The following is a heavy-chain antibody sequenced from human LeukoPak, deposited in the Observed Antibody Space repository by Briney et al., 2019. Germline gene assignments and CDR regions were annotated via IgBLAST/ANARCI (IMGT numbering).Heavy chain of an antibody. D-gene: IGHD3-3*01. V-gene: IGHV3-23*01. CDR1: GFTFSSYS. CDR3: AKVIVEWLFDY. CDR2: ISGSGGST. Sequence: GGSLRLSCAASGFTFSSYSMNWVRQAPGKGLEWVSAISGSGGSTYYADSVKGRFTISRDNSKNTLYLQMNSLRAEDTAVYYCAKVIVEWLFDYWGQGTLVTVSS. J-gene: IGHJ4*02.